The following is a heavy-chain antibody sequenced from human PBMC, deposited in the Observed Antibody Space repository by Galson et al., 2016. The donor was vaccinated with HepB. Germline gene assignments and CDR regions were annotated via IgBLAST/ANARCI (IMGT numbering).Heavy chain of an antibody. CDR2: ISGSSSRT. V-gene: IGHV3-11*06. D-gene: IGHD4-17*01. J-gene: IGHJ4*02. Sequence: SLRLSCAASGFTFSDHYMRWIRQAPGKGPEWHAYISGSSSRTNYAGSVKGRFTISRDNAKNSLYLQMNSLRAEDTALYYCAKAYGYYFDYWGQGTLVTVSS. CDR3: AKAYGYYFDY. CDR1: GFTFSDHY.